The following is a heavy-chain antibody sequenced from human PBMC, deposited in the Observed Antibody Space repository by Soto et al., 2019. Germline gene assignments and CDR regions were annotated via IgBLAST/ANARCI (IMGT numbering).Heavy chain of an antibody. J-gene: IGHJ6*02. Sequence: SETLSLTCSVSGDSINSDKYYWGWIRQPPGKGLEWIGSIYFRGNTYYNPSLQTRVTISLDKSKSQFSLKLSSVTAADSAVYYCARRGYDILTGYQLATDYYGMDVWGQGTTVTVSS. CDR3: ARRGYDILTGYQLATDYYGMDV. V-gene: IGHV4-39*01. D-gene: IGHD3-9*01. CDR2: IYFRGNT. CDR1: GDSINSDKYY.